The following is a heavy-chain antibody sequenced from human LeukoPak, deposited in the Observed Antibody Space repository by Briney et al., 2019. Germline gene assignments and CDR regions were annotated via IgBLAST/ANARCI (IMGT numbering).Heavy chain of an antibody. Sequence: PSETLSLTCTVSGGSISSSSYYWGWIRQPPGKGLEWIGTSDYSGSTYYNPSLKSRVTISVDTSKNQFSLKLSSVSAADTAVYYCARHGRTSVTTGPWGGLDVWGQGTTVTVSS. D-gene: IGHD4-17*01. CDR1: GGSISSSSYY. CDR2: SDYSGST. V-gene: IGHV4-39*01. J-gene: IGHJ6*02. CDR3: ARHGRTSVTTGPWGGLDV.